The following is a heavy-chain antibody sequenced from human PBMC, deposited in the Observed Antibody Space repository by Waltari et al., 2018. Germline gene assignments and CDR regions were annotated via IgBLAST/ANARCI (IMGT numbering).Heavy chain of an antibody. CDR3: AREAGSHDSSGRHSYWYFDL. CDR1: GYTFTSYD. Sequence: QVQLVQSGAEVKKPGASVKVSCKASGYTFTSYDINWVRQATGQGLEWMGWMNPNSGNTGYAQKFQGRVTMTRNTSISTAYMELSSLRSEDTAVYYCAREAGSHDSSGRHSYWYFDLWGRGTLVTVSS. CDR2: MNPNSGNT. V-gene: IGHV1-8*01. J-gene: IGHJ2*01. D-gene: IGHD3-22*01.